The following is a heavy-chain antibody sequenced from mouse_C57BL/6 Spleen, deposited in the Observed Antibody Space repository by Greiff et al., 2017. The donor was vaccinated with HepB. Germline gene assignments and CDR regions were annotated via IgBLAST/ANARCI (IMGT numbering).Heavy chain of an antibody. Sequence: DVKLQESGGGLVKPGGSLKLSCAASGFTFSDYGMHWVRQAPEKGLEWVAYISSGSSTIYYADTVKGRFTISRDNAKNTLFLQMTSLRSEDTAMYYCARWDYDDAMDYWGQGTSVTVSS. V-gene: IGHV5-17*01. CDR2: ISSGSSTI. CDR1: GFTFSDYG. D-gene: IGHD2-4*01. CDR3: ARWDYDDAMDY. J-gene: IGHJ4*01.